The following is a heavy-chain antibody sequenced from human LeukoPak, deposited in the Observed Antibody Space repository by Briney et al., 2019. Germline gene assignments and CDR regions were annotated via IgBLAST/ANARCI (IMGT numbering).Heavy chain of an antibody. V-gene: IGHV3-66*02. D-gene: IGHD1-26*01. Sequence: GGSLRLSCAASGFTVSNNYMTWVRQAPGKGLEWVSLIYSGGSTYYADSVKGRFTISRDNSKNTLYLQMNSLRAEDTAVYYCAKWGKRGQGDYWGQGTLVTVSS. J-gene: IGHJ4*02. CDR3: AKWGKRGQGDY. CDR2: IYSGGST. CDR1: GFTVSNNY.